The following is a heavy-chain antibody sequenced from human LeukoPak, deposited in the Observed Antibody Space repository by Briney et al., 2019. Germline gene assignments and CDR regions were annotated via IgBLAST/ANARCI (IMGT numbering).Heavy chain of an antibody. CDR1: GFTFSTYG. J-gene: IGHJ6*02. CDR3: ARDRYSGYDYDYYGMDV. D-gene: IGHD5-12*01. CDR2: IWYDGSTT. V-gene: IGHV3-33*01. Sequence: PGGSLRLSCVASGFTFSTYGMHWVRQAPGKGLEWVAVIWYDGSTTYYADSVKGRFTISRDNSKNTLYLQMNSLRAEDTAVYYCARDRYSGYDYDYYGMDVWGQGTTVTVSS.